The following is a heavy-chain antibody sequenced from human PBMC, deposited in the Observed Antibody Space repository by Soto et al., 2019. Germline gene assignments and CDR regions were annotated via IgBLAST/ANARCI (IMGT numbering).Heavy chain of an antibody. V-gene: IGHV3-30*18. CDR2: ISHDGTTK. D-gene: IGHD1-1*01. CDR1: GFTFSNSW. CDR3: AKDRRDGEYNSVYDF. J-gene: IGHJ4*02. Sequence: PGGSLRLSCASSGFTFSNSWMNWVRQTPGKGLEWVAMISHDGTTKYWADSEKGRFTISRDNSKNALYLQMNSLRAEDTAVYYCAKDRRDGEYNSVYDFWGQGALVTVSS.